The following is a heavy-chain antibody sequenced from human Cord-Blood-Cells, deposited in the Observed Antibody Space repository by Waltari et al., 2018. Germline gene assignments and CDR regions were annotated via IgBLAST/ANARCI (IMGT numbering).Heavy chain of an antibody. CDR3: ARGTGGGNPYFDY. Sequence: QVQLQQWGAGLLKPSETLSLTCAVYGGSFSGYYWSWIRQPPGKGLEWIGEINHSGSTHYNPSLKSRVTISVDTSKNQFSLKLSSVTAADTAVYYCARGTGGGNPYFDYWGQGTLVTVSS. CDR1: GGSFSGYY. J-gene: IGHJ4*02. D-gene: IGHD2-15*01. CDR2: INHSGST. V-gene: IGHV4-34*01.